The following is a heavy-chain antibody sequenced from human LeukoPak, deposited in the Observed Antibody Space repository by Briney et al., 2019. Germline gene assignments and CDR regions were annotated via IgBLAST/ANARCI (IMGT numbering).Heavy chain of an antibody. D-gene: IGHD5-24*01. CDR1: GYSFTDYW. Sequence: GESLKISCQSSGYSFTDYWIVWVRQVPGKGLEWMGIISPLHSDSRYSPSFQGQVTISADKSITTAYLQWGSLKASDTAMYYCTRSPRDGYHDAFDIWGQGTMVTVFS. CDR2: ISPLHSDS. V-gene: IGHV5-51*01. CDR3: TRSPRDGYHDAFDI. J-gene: IGHJ3*02.